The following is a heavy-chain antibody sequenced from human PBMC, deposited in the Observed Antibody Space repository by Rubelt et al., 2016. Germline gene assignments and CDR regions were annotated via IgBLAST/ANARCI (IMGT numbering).Heavy chain of an antibody. CDR2: ISYDGSNK. CDR3: ATTYQPMVRGVIIQIYGMDV. V-gene: IGHV3-30*04. D-gene: IGHD3-10*01. Sequence: EWVAVISYDGSNKYYADSVKGRFTISRDNSKNTLYLQMNSLRAEDTAVYYCATTYQPMVRGVIIQIYGMDVWGQGTTVTVSS. J-gene: IGHJ6*02.